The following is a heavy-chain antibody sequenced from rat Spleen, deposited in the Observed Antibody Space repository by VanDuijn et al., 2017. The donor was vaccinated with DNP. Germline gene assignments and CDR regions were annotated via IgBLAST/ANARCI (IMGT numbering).Heavy chain of an antibody. V-gene: IGHV3-1*01. CDR1: GYSIISSF. J-gene: IGHJ2*01. CDR3: ARWTRYFDY. CDR2: ISYSGST. D-gene: IGHD1-7*01. Sequence: DVHLQESGPGLVKTSQSLSLTCSVTGYSIISSFRWNWIRMFPGNKMEYIGHISYSGSTNYNPSLKSRVSITRDTSKNHFFLHLNSVTTEDTATYYCARWTRYFDYWGQGVMVTVSS.